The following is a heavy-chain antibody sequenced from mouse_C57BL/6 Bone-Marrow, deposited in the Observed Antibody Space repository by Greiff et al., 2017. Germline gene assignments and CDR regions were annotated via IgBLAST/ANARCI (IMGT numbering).Heavy chain of an antibody. Sequence: QVQLQQPGTELVKPGASVKLSCKASGYTFTSYWMHWVKQRPGQGLEWIGNINPSNGGTNYNEKFKSKATLTVDKSSSTAYMQISSLTSEDSSVYYCASYYYGSTYFDYWGQGTTLTVSS. CDR3: ASYYYGSTYFDY. CDR2: INPSNGGT. V-gene: IGHV1-53*01. CDR1: GYTFTSYW. D-gene: IGHD1-1*01. J-gene: IGHJ2*01.